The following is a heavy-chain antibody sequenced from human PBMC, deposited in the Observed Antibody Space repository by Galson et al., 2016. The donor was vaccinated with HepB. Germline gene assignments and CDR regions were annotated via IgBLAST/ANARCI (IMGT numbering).Heavy chain of an antibody. CDR1: GYSLTSYW. Sequence: QSGAEVKKPGESLQISCQASGYSLTSYWIGWVRQMPGKGLEWMGIICTGDSDTRYSPSFQGQVTISVDKSINTAYLQWRSLKASDTAMYYCAGSSGWLSEYWGQGTLLTVSS. CDR3: AGSSGWLSEY. J-gene: IGHJ4*02. D-gene: IGHD6-19*01. CDR2: ICTGDSDT. V-gene: IGHV5-51*01.